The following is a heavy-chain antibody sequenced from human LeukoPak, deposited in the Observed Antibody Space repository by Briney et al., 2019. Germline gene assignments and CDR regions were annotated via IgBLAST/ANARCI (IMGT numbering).Heavy chain of an antibody. CDR3: ARDSYELGATFDY. D-gene: IGHD1-26*01. CDR1: GFTFSSYA. CDR2: VNIDGTTT. J-gene: IGHJ4*02. V-gene: IGHV3-74*01. Sequence: GGSLRLSCAASGFTFSSYAMHWVRQVPGKGLVWVSRVNIDGTTTNYADSVKGRFTVSRDNAKNTLFLQLSSLRVEDTAVYYCARDSYELGATFDYWGQGTLVTVSS.